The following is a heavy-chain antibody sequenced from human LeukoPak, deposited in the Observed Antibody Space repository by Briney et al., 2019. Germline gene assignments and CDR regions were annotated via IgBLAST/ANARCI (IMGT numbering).Heavy chain of an antibody. V-gene: IGHV1-2*02. CDR1: GYTFTGYY. CDR3: ARATGWYHWFDP. D-gene: IGHD6-19*01. CDR2: INPNSGGT. J-gene: IGHJ5*02. Sequence: ASVKVSCKASGYTFTGYYMHWVRQAPGQGLEWMGWINPNSGGTNYAQKLQGRVTMTTDTSTSTAYMELRSLRSDDTAVYYCARATGWYHWFDPWGQGTLVTVSS.